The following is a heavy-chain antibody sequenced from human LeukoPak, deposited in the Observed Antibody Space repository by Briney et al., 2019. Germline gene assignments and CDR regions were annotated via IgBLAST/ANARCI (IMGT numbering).Heavy chain of an antibody. V-gene: IGHV3-43*01. D-gene: IGHD6-6*01. CDR2: ISWDGGST. CDR3: AKDSPTYSSSYFDY. CDR1: GFTFDDYT. Sequence: GRSLRLSCAASGFTFDDYTMHWVRQAPGKGLEWVSLISWDGGSTYYADSVKGRFTISRDNSKNSLYLQMNSLRTEDTALYYCAKDSPTYSSSYFDYWGQGTLVTVSS. J-gene: IGHJ4*02.